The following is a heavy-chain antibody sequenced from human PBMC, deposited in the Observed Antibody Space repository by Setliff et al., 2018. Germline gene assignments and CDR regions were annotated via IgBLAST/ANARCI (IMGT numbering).Heavy chain of an antibody. V-gene: IGHV4-39*07. CDR3: AREQSNYDFWSGYYGSYYYYMDV. Sequence: KPSETLSLTCTVSGGSISSSSYYWGWIRQPPGKGLEWIGRIYTSGSTNYNPSLKSRVTISVDTSKNQFSLKVNSLTAADTAVYYCAREQSNYDFWSGYYGSYYYYMDVWGKGTTVTVSS. CDR2: IYTSGST. D-gene: IGHD3-3*01. CDR1: GGSISSSSYY. J-gene: IGHJ6*03.